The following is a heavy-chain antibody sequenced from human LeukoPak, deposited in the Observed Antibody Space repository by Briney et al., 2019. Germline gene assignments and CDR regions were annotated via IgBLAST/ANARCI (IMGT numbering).Heavy chain of an antibody. V-gene: IGHV1-18*01. D-gene: IGHD6-13*01. J-gene: IGHJ4*02. CDR2: ISAYNGNT. Sequence: ASVKLSCTASGYTFTSYGISWVREAPGQGLEWMGWISAYNGNTNYAQRLQGRVTLTTDTSTSTAYMELRSLRSDDTAVYYCARDLRVAAAPPFDYWGQGTLVTVSS. CDR1: GYTFTSYG. CDR3: ARDLRVAAAPPFDY.